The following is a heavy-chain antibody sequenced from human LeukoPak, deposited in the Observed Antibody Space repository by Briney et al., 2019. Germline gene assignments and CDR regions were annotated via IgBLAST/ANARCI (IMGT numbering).Heavy chain of an antibody. J-gene: IGHJ4*02. V-gene: IGHV5-51*01. D-gene: IGHD6-13*01. CDR3: ARLVFAAATISPFDY. CDR2: IYPGDSDT. Sequence: GESLKISCKGSGYSFTSYWIGWVRQMPGKGLEWMGIIYPGDSDTRYSPSFQGQVTISADKSISTAYLQWSSLKASDTAMYYCARLVFAAATISPFDYWGQGTLVTVS. CDR1: GYSFTSYW.